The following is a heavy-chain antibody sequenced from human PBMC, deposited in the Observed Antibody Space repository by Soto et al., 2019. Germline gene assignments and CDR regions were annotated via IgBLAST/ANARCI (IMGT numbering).Heavy chain of an antibody. J-gene: IGHJ1*01. CDR3: ASGLDDSSGYYYGDFQH. D-gene: IGHD3-22*01. CDR1: GGSISSGGYY. V-gene: IGHV4-31*03. CDR2: IYYSGST. Sequence: PSETLSLTCTVSGGSISSGGYYWSWIRQHPGKGLEWIGYIYYSGSTYYNPSLKSRVTISVDTSKNQFSLKLSSVTAADTAVYYCASGLDDSSGYYYGDFQHWGQGTLVTVSS.